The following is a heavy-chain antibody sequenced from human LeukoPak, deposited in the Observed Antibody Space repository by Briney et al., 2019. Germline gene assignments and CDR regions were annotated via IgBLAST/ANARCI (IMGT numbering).Heavy chain of an antibody. CDR2: IIPIFGTA. V-gene: IGHV1-69*13. CDR3: ARSPRPYYYYVDV. J-gene: IGHJ6*03. CDR1: GGTFSTYA. Sequence: ASVKVSCKASGGTFSTYAISWVRQAPGQGLEWMGGIIPIFGTANYAQKFQGRVTITADESTSTAYMELSSLRSEDTAMYFCARSPRPYYYYVDVWDKGTTVTISS.